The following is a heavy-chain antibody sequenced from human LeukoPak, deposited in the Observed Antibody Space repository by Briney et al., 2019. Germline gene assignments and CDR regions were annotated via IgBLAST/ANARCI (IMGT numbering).Heavy chain of an antibody. J-gene: IGHJ3*02. CDR2: VYSTGSA. Sequence: SETLSLTCTVSSGSINSDGYYRSWTRQPAGKGLEWIGRVYSTGSANYSPSLESRVIISIDTSKNQFFLRLSSVTAADTAVYYCARVYRRDGYNYDGFDIWGQGTMVTVS. CDR1: SGSINSDGYY. V-gene: IGHV4-61*02. D-gene: IGHD5-24*01. CDR3: ARVYRRDGYNYDGFDI.